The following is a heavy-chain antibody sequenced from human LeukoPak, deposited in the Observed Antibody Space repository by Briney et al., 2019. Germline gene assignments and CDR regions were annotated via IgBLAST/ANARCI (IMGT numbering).Heavy chain of an antibody. J-gene: IGHJ4*02. CDR1: GGSFSGYY. CDR3: ARHGSAWSGSSGSFVI. D-gene: IGHD3-3*01. V-gene: IGHV4-34*01. Sequence: SETLSLTCAVYGGSFSGYYWSWIRQPPGKGLEWIGEINHSGSTNYNPSLKSRVTISLVTSKNQFSLKLSSVTAADTAVYYCARHGSAWSGSSGSFVIWGQGTLVTVSS. CDR2: INHSGST.